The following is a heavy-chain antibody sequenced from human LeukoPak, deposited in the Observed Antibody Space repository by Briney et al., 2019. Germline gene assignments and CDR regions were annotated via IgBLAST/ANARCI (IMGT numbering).Heavy chain of an antibody. D-gene: IGHD6-13*01. V-gene: IGHV4-59*01. Sequence: SETLSLTCTVSSGSMSSYYWSWIQQPPGKGLEWIGYIHYGGNTHYHPSLKSRLTISVDTSKNQFSLKLSSVTAADTAVYYCARFIAAAGQFDYWGQGTLVTVSS. CDR1: SGSMSSYY. CDR3: ARFIAAAGQFDY. J-gene: IGHJ4*02. CDR2: IHYGGNT.